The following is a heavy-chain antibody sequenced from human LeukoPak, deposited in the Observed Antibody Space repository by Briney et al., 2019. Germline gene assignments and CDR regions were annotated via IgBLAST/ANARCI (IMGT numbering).Heavy chain of an antibody. Sequence: GGSLRLSCAASGVTVNNNYMSWVRQAPGKGLDWVSVIFNGGTTYYADSVKGRFTISRDNSKNTLYLQMNSLRAEDTAVYYCEYSGSYYDQYYFDYWGQGTLVTVSS. V-gene: IGHV3-53*01. J-gene: IGHJ4*02. CDR2: IFNGGTT. CDR1: GVTVNNNY. CDR3: EYSGSYYDQYYFDY. D-gene: IGHD1-26*01.